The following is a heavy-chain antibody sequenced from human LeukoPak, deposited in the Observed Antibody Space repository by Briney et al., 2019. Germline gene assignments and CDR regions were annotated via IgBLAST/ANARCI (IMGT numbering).Heavy chain of an antibody. V-gene: IGHV2-70*11. CDR2: IDWDDDK. J-gene: IGHJ4*02. Sequence: SGPTLVNPTQTLTLTCTFSGFSLSTSGMCVSWIRQPPGKALEWLARIDWDDDKYYSTSLKTRLTISKDTSKNQVVLTMTNMDPVDTATYYCARHLSSLYYYDSSGYYEGYFDYWGRGTLVTVSS. CDR1: GFSLSTSGMC. CDR3: ARHLSSLYYYDSSGYYEGYFDY. D-gene: IGHD3-22*01.